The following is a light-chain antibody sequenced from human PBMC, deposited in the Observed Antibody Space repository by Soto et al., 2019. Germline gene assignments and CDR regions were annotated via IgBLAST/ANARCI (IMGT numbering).Light chain of an antibody. V-gene: IGLV1-40*01. CDR1: SSNIGAGYD. CDR3: QSYDSSLSGSWV. J-gene: IGLJ3*02. Sequence: QSVLTQPPSVSGAPGQRATISCTGSSSNIGAGYDVHWYQQLPGTAPKLLIYGNNNRPSGVPGRFSGSKSGTSASLAITGLQAEDEADYYCQSYDSSLSGSWVFGGGTQLTVL. CDR2: GNN.